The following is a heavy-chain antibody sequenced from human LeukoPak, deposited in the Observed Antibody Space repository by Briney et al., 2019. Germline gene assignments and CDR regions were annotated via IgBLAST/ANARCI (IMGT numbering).Heavy chain of an antibody. Sequence: GGSLRLSCAASGFTFSSYGMHWVRQAPGKGLEWVAVISYDGSNKYYADSVKGRFTISRDNSKNTLYLQMNSLRAEDTAVYYCVKDLGSYGSGSWGDYWGQGTLVTVSS. V-gene: IGHV3-30*18. CDR3: VKDLGSYGSGSWGDY. CDR1: GFTFSSYG. J-gene: IGHJ4*02. CDR2: ISYDGSNK. D-gene: IGHD3-10*01.